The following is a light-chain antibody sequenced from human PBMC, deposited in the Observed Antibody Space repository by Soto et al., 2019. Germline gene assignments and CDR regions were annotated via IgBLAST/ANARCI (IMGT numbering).Light chain of an antibody. Sequence: IQMTQSPSSLSASIGDRVTITCQANHDISNYLNWYQQKPGKAPKLLIYDASNLETGVPSRFSGSGSGTDFTFTISSLQPEDIATYYCQQYDNLPLTFGGGTKVDIK. CDR2: DAS. V-gene: IGKV1-33*01. CDR3: QQYDNLPLT. CDR1: HDISNY. J-gene: IGKJ4*01.